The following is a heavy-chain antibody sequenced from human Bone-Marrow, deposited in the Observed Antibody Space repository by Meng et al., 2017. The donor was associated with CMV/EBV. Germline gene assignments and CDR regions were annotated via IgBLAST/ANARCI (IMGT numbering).Heavy chain of an antibody. CDR3: ARDRPPGNYYDSSGYYDY. D-gene: IGHD3-22*01. CDR2: IYYSGSS. Sequence: GSLRLSCTVSGGSISSSSYYWGWIRQPPGKGLEWIGSIYYSGSSYYNPSLKSRVTISVDTSKNQFSLKLSSVTAADTAVYYCARDRPPGNYYDSSGYYDYWGQGTLVTVSS. J-gene: IGHJ4*02. CDR1: GGSISSSSYY. V-gene: IGHV4-39*07.